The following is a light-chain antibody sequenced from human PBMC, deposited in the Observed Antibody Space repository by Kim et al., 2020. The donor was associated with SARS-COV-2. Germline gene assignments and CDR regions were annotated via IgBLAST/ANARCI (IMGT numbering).Light chain of an antibody. CDR3: QQYNSYCT. CDR1: KSISSW. CDR2: KAS. J-gene: IGKJ1*01. Sequence: SASVGDRVTITWRASKSISSWLAWYQQKPGKARKLLIYKASSLESGVPSRFSGSGSGTEFTLTISSLQPDDFATYYCQQYNSYCTFGQGTKVDIK. V-gene: IGKV1-5*03.